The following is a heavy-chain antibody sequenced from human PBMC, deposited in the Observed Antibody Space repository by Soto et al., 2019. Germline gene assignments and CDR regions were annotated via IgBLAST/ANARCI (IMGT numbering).Heavy chain of an antibody. CDR2: TKNRSQRYTI. V-gene: IGHV3-72*01. CDR1: GFTLSDHY. D-gene: IGHD6-6*01. J-gene: IGHJ4*02. Sequence: DVQLVESGGGLVQPGGFLRLSCAASGFTLSDHYMDWVRQAPGKGLEWVARTKNRSQRYTIEYAASVKGRFTISRDDSKNSLYLQMNSLKSEDTAVYYCTCWIAARCSWGQGTLVTVAS. CDR3: TCWIAARCS.